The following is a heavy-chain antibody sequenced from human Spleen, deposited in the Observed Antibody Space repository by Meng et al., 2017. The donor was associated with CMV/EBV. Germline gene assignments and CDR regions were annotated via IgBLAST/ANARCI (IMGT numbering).Heavy chain of an antibody. V-gene: IGHV3-11*04. CDR3: VREPYDSSGYYVSGSDY. CDR1: GFTFGDYY. CDR2: ISGSANAI. Sequence: GSLRLSCVASGFTFGDYYMGWIRQAPGKGLEWVSYISGSANAIYYADSVKGRFSISRDNAKNSVYLQMNSLRVEDTAVYYCVREPYDSSGYYVSGSDYWGQGTVVTVSS. D-gene: IGHD3-22*01. J-gene: IGHJ4*02.